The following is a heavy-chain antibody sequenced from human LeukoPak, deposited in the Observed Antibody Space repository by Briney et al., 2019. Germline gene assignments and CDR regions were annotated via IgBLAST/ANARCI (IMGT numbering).Heavy chain of an antibody. CDR1: GFTLSSRD. D-gene: IGHD1-26*01. CDR3: ARGGSSTTLPDY. V-gene: IGHV3-13*04. CDR2: IGSAGDT. J-gene: IGHJ4*02. Sequence: GGSLRLSCAASGFTLSSRDMHWVRQPMGKGLEWVSKIGSAGDTYYADSVKGRFTISRENAKNSLYLQMNTLRAGDTAVYFCARGGSSTTLPDYWGQGTLVTVSS.